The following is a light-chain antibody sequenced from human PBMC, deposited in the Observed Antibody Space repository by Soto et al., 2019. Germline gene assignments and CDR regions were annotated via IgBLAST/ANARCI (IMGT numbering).Light chain of an antibody. CDR2: GNN. Sequence: QSVLTQPPSVSEAPGQRVTISCTGSSSNIGAGYDVHWYQQLPGTAPKLLIYGNNNRPSGVSDRFSGSNSGTSASLAITGLQPDDEADYYCQSYDSRLSGSVVFGGGTQLTVL. V-gene: IGLV1-40*01. CDR3: QSYDSRLSGSVV. J-gene: IGLJ2*01. CDR1: SSNIGAGYD.